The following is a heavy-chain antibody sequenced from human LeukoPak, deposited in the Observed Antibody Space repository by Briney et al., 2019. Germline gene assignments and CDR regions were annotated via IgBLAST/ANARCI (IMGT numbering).Heavy chain of an antibody. J-gene: IGHJ4*02. CDR2: IIPIFGTA. Sequence: SVKVSCKASGGTFSSYAISWVRQAPRQGLEWMGGIIPIFGTANYAQKFQGRVTITADESTSTAYMELSSLRSEDTAVYYCARGKNCSGGSCYLPTGWGQGTLVTVSS. D-gene: IGHD2-15*01. CDR1: GGTFSSYA. V-gene: IGHV1-69*01. CDR3: ARGKNCSGGSCYLPTG.